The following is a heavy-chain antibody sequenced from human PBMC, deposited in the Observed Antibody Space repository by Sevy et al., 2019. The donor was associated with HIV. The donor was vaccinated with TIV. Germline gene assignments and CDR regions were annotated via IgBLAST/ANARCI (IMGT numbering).Heavy chain of an antibody. J-gene: IGHJ4*02. CDR3: ARDNGDYFLSTSVFDY. CDR1: GFTFRSYS. Sequence: GGSLRLSCAASGFTFRSYSMNWVRQAPGKGLEWVSYISSGFSTIHYADSVKGRFTISRDNAKNSLYLQMNRLRAEDTAVYYCARDNGDYFLSTSVFDYWGQGTLVTVSS. D-gene: IGHD4-17*01. V-gene: IGHV3-48*01. CDR2: ISSGFSTI.